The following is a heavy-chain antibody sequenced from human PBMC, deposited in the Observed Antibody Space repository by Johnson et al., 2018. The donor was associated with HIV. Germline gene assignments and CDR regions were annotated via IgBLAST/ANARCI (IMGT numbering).Heavy chain of an antibody. V-gene: IGHV3-20*04. CDR2: INWNGGST. CDR3: ARDVSDYYDSSGYPYLDAFDI. Sequence: EVQLVESGGGVVRPGGSLRLSCAASGFTFDDYGMSWVRQAPGKGLEWVSGINWNGGSTGYSDSVKGRFTISRDNAKNSLYLQMNSLRAEDTALYYCARDVSDYYDSSGYPYLDAFDIWGQGTMVIVSS. D-gene: IGHD3-22*01. J-gene: IGHJ3*02. CDR1: GFTFDDYG.